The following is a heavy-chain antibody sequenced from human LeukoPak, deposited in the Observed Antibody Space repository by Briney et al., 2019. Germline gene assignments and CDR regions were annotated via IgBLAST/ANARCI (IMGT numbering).Heavy chain of an antibody. D-gene: IGHD6-19*01. CDR1: GGSISSYY. CDR2: IYYSGST. V-gene: IGHV4-59*01. CDR3: AREGQWLDLKPSYYFDY. Sequence: PSETLSLTCTVSGGSISSYYWSWIRQPPGKGLEWIGYIYYSGSTNYNPSLKSRVTISVDTSKNQFSLKLSSVTAADTAVYYCAREGQWLDLKPSYYFDYWGQGTLVTVSS. J-gene: IGHJ4*02.